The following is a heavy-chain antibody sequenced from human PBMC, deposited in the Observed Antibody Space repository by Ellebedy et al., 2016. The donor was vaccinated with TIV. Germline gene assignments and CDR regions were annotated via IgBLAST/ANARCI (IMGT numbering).Heavy chain of an antibody. Sequence: PGGSLRLSCAASGFTFSDYWMSWVRQAPGKGLQWVAKINRDGSAKHYLESLKGRFTISRDNAKNSLNLQLKSLRVEDGAVYYCGRLGTYVADRGLDSWGQGTLVTVSS. J-gene: IGHJ5*01. CDR2: INRDGSAK. CDR1: GFTFSDYW. CDR3: GRLGTYVADRGLDS. V-gene: IGHV3-7*03. D-gene: IGHD6-6*01.